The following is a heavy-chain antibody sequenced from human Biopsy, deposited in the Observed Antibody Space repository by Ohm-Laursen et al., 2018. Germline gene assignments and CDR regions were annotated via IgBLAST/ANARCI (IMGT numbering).Heavy chain of an antibody. CDR1: GGSISSGGYY. CDR2: VYYTGST. V-gene: IGHV4-61*03. J-gene: IGHJ2*01. D-gene: IGHD3-22*01. CDR3: ARDRGYYSDRTVPGYFDL. Sequence: SETLSLTCTVSGGSISSGGYYWSWIRQHPGKGLGWIGYVYYTGSTDYNPSLQSRVTISVDTSKNHFSLRLRSVTPADTAIYYCARDRGYYSDRTVPGYFDLWGRGTLVTVSS.